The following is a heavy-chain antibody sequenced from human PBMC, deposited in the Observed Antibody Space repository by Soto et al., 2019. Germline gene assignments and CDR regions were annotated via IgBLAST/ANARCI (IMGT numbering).Heavy chain of an antibody. CDR2: ITWNSGRT. CDR1: GFSFDNYA. J-gene: IGHJ6*02. CDR3: ARYRWMGRGVFPYYYGMDG. V-gene: IGHV3-9*01. D-gene: IGHD3-10*01. Sequence: GGSLRLSCAASGFSFDNYAMHWVRQAPGKGLEWVSYITWNSGRTFYADSVKGRFTVSRDNAKNSLYLQMNSLRNEDTAVYYCARYRWMGRGVFPYYYGMDGWGQGPTVTVAS.